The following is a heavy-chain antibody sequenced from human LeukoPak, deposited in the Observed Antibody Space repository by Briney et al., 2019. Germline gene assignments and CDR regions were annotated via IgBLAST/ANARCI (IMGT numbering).Heavy chain of an antibody. D-gene: IGHD6-13*01. J-gene: IGHJ3*02. CDR2: IGTAGDT. V-gene: IGHV3-13*01. CDR1: GFTFSSYD. Sequence: QPGGSLRLSCAASGFTFSSYDMHWVRQATGKGLEWVSAIGTAGDTYYPGSVKGRFTISRENAKNSLYLQMNSLRAGDTAVYYCARGSIAAAGTGAFDIWGQGTMVTVSS. CDR3: ARGSIAAAGTGAFDI.